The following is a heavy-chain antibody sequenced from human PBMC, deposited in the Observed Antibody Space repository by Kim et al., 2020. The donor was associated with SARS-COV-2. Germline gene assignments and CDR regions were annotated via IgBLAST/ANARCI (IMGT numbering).Heavy chain of an antibody. D-gene: IGHD3-10*01. CDR3: AGVRGVAFDY. CDR2: ST. Sequence: STYYAGSVKDRFTISKDNSKNALYLQMNSLGAEETAVYYCAGVRGVAFDYWGQGTLVTVSS. J-gene: IGHJ4*02. V-gene: IGHV3-23*01.